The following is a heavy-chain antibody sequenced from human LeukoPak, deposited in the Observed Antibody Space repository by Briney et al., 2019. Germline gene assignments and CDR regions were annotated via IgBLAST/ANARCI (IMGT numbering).Heavy chain of an antibody. CDR3: ARDDGVHDYGFHFDY. CDR1: GFTFSTFS. V-gene: IGHV3-30-3*01. Sequence: PGRSLRLSCAASGFTFSTFSMYWVRQGPGKGLEWVALISHSGSEKYYADSVKGRFTISRDNSKNTPYLQMNSLRAEDTAVYYCARDDGVHDYGFHFDYWGQGTLVTVSS. CDR2: ISHSGSEK. D-gene: IGHD4-17*01. J-gene: IGHJ4*02.